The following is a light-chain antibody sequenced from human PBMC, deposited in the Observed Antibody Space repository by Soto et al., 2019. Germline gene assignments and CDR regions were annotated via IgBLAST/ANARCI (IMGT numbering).Light chain of an antibody. CDR2: DVS. CDR3: CSYAGTYPYVV. V-gene: IGLV2-11*01. J-gene: IGLJ2*01. Sequence: QSALTQPRSVSGSPGQSVTISCTGTSSDVGGYNYVSWYQQHPGKAPKLMIYDVSKGPSGVPDRFSGSKSGNTASLTISGLQAEDEADYYCCSYAGTYPYVVFGGGTKLTVL. CDR1: SSDVGGYNY.